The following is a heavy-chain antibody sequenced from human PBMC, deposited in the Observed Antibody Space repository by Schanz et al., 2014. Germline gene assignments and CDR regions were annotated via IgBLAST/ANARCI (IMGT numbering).Heavy chain of an antibody. D-gene: IGHD5-12*01. V-gene: IGHV4-61*02. J-gene: IGHJ2*01. Sequence: QVQLQESGPGLVKPSQTLSLTCTVSGGSIRSGTYYWSWIRQPAGKALEWVGRVFPNGITNYNPSLKTRVTISLDTAKNRFSLARAALTAADTAVYYCAGDTTWRRDLWGRGTLVTVSS. CDR3: AGDTTWRRDL. CDR2: VFPNGIT. CDR1: GGSIRSGTYY.